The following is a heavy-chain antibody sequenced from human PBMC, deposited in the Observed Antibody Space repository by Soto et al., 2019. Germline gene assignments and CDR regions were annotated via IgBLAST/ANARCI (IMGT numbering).Heavy chain of an antibody. CDR3: AKDEGRYTYGLRDC. CDR2: IWYDGSYK. D-gene: IGHD5-18*01. CDR1: GFTFSNYG. J-gene: IGHJ4*02. Sequence: QVQLVESGGGVVQPGRSLRLSCAASGFTFSNYGMHWVRQAPGKGLEWVAVIWYDGSYKYYADSVKGRFTISRDNSRTTLHLQMNSLRAEATAVYYCAKDEGRYTYGLRDCWGQGTLVTVSS. V-gene: IGHV3-33*06.